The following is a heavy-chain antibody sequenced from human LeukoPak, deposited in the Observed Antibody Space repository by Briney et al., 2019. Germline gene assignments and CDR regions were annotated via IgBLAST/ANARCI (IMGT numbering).Heavy chain of an antibody. CDR1: GFTFSNYA. D-gene: IGHD3-16*02. CDR3: AKTVSGSHSYQGGDY. V-gene: IGHV3-23*01. J-gene: IGHJ4*02. CDR2: ISASGTST. Sequence: GGSLRLSCAASGFTFSNYAMTWVRQAPGKGLEWVSAISASGTSTYYADSVKGRFTISRENSKNTLYLQMNSLRAEDTAVYFCAKTVSGSHSYQGGDYWGQGTLVFVSS.